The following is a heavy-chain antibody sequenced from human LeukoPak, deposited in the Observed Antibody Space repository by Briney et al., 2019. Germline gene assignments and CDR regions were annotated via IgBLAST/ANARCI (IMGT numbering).Heavy chain of an antibody. CDR2: INHSGST. J-gene: IGHJ4*02. CDR1: CGSFSGYY. D-gene: IGHD4-11*01. CDR3: ARGRLQSLDY. V-gene: IGHV4-34*01. Sequence: NPSETLSLTCTVYCGSFSGYYWIWVRQPPGKGLEWIGEINHSGSTNYNPSLKSRVTISVDTSKNQFSLKMSSVTAADTAVYYCARGRLQSLDYWGQGTLVTVSS.